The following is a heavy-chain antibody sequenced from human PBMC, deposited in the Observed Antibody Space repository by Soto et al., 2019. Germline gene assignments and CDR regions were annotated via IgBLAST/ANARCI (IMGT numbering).Heavy chain of an antibody. J-gene: IGHJ6*02. Sequence: EVQLVESGGGLVQPGGSLRLSCAASGFTVNSNYMSWVRQAPGKGLEWVSFVYRGSTTYYADSVRGRFTISRDNAKNTLYLQMNSLRAEDTAIYYCASERELSDPYYGMDVWGQGTTVTVSS. D-gene: IGHD1-26*01. CDR1: GFTVNSNY. CDR2: VYRGSTT. V-gene: IGHV3-66*01. CDR3: ASERELSDPYYGMDV.